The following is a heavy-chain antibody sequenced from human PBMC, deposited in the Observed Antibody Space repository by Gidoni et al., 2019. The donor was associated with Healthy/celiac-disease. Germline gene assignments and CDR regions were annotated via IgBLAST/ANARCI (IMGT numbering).Heavy chain of an antibody. J-gene: IGHJ4*02. CDR2: INHSGST. CDR3: ARAMGGYYFDY. V-gene: IGHV4-34*01. CDR1: GGSFSGYY. Sequence: QVQLQLWGAGLLKPSETLSLTCAVYGGSFSGYYWSWIRQPPGKGLEWIGEINHSGSTNYNPSLKSRVTISVDTSKNQFSLKLSSVTAADTAVYYCARAMGGYYFDYWGQGTLVTVSS. D-gene: IGHD3-16*01.